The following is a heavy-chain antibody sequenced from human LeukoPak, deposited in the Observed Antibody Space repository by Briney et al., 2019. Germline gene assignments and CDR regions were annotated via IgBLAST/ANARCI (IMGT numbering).Heavy chain of an antibody. CDR3: AKDFPYSSSWYGNFDY. V-gene: IGHV3-23*01. CDR2: ISGSGGST. J-gene: IGHJ4*02. Sequence: GGSLRLSCAASGFTFSSYAMSWVRQAPGKGLEWVPAISGSGGSTYYADSVKGRFTISRDNSKNTLYLQMNSLRAEDTAVYYCAKDFPYSSSWYGNFDYWGQGTLVTVSS. D-gene: IGHD6-13*01. CDR1: GFTFSSYA.